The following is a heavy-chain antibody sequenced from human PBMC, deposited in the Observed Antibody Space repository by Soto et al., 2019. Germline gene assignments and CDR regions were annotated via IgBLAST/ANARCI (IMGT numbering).Heavy chain of an antibody. Sequence: PSETLSLTCTVSGGSVSSGSYYWSWIRQPPGKGLEWIGYIYYSGSTNYNPSLKSRVTISVDTSKNQFSLKLSSVTAADAAVYYCARETHLYYDSSGYDYWGQGTLVTVSS. CDR1: GGSVSSGSYY. CDR2: IYYSGST. CDR3: ARETHLYYDSSGYDY. D-gene: IGHD3-22*01. V-gene: IGHV4-61*01. J-gene: IGHJ4*02.